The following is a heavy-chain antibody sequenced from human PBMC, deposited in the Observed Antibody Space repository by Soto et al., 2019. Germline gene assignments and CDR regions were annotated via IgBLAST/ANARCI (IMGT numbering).Heavy chain of an antibody. CDR2: IYYSGST. CDR3: ARHQNEGYDILTGRQGFDP. J-gene: IGHJ5*02. V-gene: IGHV4-39*01. CDR1: GGSISSSSYY. D-gene: IGHD3-9*01. Sequence: SETLSLTCTVSGGSISSSSYYWGWIRQPPGKGLEWIASIYYSGSTYYNPSLKSRVTISVDTSKNQFSLKLTSVTAADTAVYFCARHQNEGYDILTGRQGFDPWGQGTLVTVSS.